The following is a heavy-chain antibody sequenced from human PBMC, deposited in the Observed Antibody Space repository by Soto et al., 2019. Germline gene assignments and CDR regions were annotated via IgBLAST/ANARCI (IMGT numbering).Heavy chain of an antibody. Sequence: SGPTLVNPTQTLTLTCTFSGFSFTTAGVAVGWIRQTPGGALEWLTLIYYNDDRRFSPSLKTRLTITGDTSKNQVVLALTNVDPGDTATYFCAHSDGGYEIIYFDFWGQGIPVTVSS. CDR1: GFSFTTAGVA. CDR3: AHSDGGYEIIYFDF. CDR2: IYYNDDR. D-gene: IGHD5-12*01. J-gene: IGHJ4*02. V-gene: IGHV2-5*01.